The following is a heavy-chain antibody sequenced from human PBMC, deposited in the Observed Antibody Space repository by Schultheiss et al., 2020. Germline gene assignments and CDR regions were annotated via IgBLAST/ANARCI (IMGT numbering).Heavy chain of an antibody. Sequence: SETLSLTCTVSGGSFTNYYWSWIRQPAGKGLEWIGRIYTSGSTNYNPSLKSRVTMSVDTSKNQFSLKLSSVTAADTAVYYCARHAIAAAYDWFDPWGQGTLVTVSS. J-gene: IGHJ5*02. V-gene: IGHV4-4*07. D-gene: IGHD6-13*01. CDR1: GGSFTNYY. CDR3: ARHAIAAAYDWFDP. CDR2: IYTSGST.